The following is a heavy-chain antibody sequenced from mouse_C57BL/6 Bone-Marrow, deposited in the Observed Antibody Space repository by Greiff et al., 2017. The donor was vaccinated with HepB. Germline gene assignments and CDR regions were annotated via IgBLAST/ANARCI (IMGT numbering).Heavy chain of an antibody. D-gene: IGHD2-5*01. CDR3: ARWNSNYDYAMDY. Sequence: EVKLVESGGGLVQPGGSLKLSCAASGFTFSDYGMAWVRQAPRKGPEWVAFISNFAYSIYYADTVTGRFTISRENAKNTLYLAMGSLRSEDTAMYYCARWNSNYDYAMDYWGQGTSVTVSS. CDR2: ISNFAYSI. CDR1: GFTFSDYG. V-gene: IGHV5-15*04. J-gene: IGHJ4*01.